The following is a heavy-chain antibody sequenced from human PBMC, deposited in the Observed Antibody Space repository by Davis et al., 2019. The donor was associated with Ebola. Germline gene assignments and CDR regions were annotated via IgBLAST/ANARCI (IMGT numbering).Heavy chain of an antibody. D-gene: IGHD6-19*01. J-gene: IGHJ4*02. V-gene: IGHV1-69*05. Sequence: SVKVSCKASGGTFSSYAISWVRQAPGQGLEWMGGIIPIFGTANYAQKLQGRVTMTTDTSTSTAYMELRSLRSDDTAVYYCARDPVAGPFDYWGQGTLVTVSS. CDR3: ARDPVAGPFDY. CDR1: GGTFSSYA. CDR2: IIPIFGTA.